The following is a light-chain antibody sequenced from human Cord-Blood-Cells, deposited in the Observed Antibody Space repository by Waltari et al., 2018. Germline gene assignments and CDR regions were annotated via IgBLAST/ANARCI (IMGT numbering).Light chain of an antibody. CDR3: QSYDSSLSGYV. V-gene: IGLV1-40*01. J-gene: IGLJ1*01. CDR1: SPNIGAGYD. CDR2: GNS. Sequence: QSVLTQPPSVSGAPGQRVTISCTGSSPNIGAGYDVHWYQQLPGTAPKPLISGNSNRPSGVPDRFSGSKSGTSASLAITGLQAEDEADYYCQSYDSSLSGYVFGTGTKVTVL.